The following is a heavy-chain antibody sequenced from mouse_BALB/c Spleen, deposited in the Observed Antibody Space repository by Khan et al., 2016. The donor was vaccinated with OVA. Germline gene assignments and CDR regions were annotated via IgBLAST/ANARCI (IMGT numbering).Heavy chain of an antibody. CDR1: GYTFTSYG. CDR2: INTYTGEP. J-gene: IGHJ4*01. D-gene: IGHD2-10*01. Sequence: QIQLVQSGPELKKPGETVKISCKASGYTFTSYGMNWVKQSPGKALKWMGWINTYTGEPTYADDFKGRFAFSLETSASTAYLQLNNLKNEDTATCFSARHPYFSYTLDYWGQGTSVTVSS. CDR3: ARHPYFSYTLDY. V-gene: IGHV9-3-1*01.